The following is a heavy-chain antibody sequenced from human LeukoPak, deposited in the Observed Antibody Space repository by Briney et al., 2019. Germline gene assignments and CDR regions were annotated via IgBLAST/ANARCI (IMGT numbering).Heavy chain of an antibody. CDR2: INHSGST. CDR1: GGSFSGYY. Sequence: KSSETLSLTCAVYGGSFSGYYWSWIRQPPGKGLEWIGEINHSGSTNYNPSLKSRVTISVETSKNQFSLKLSSVTAADTAVYYCARHSIDLSIPYYYGSGSYPDWGQGTLVTVSS. D-gene: IGHD3-10*01. V-gene: IGHV4-34*01. CDR3: ARHSIDLSIPYYYGSGSYPD. J-gene: IGHJ4*02.